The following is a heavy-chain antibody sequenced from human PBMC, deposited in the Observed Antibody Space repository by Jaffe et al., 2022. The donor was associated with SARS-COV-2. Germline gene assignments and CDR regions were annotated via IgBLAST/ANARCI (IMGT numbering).Heavy chain of an antibody. CDR3: VREDCRNGPCKRFDF. J-gene: IGHJ4*02. D-gene: IGHD2-8*01. CDR1: GFDFWSYW. Sequence: EVQLVESGGGLVQPGGSLRLACAATGFDFWSYWMHWVRLGPGKGLVWVSSIRGDGVTKIYADSVKGRFTISRDNAKNTLYLQMSSLRAEDTAVYYCVREDCRNGPCKRFDFWGQGTLVTVSS. CDR2: IRGDGVTK. V-gene: IGHV3-74*01.